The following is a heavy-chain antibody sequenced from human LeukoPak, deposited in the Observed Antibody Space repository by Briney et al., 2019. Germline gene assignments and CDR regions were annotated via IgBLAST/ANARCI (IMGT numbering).Heavy chain of an antibody. CDR1: GFTFSSYW. Sequence: GGSLRLSCAASGFTFSSYWMHWVRHAPGKGLEWVANIKQDGSEKYYVDSVKGRFTISRDNAKNSLYLQMNSLRAEDTAVYYCARVRFGRYFDYWGQGTLVTVSS. V-gene: IGHV3-7*01. D-gene: IGHD3-10*01. CDR3: ARVRFGRYFDY. CDR2: IKQDGSEK. J-gene: IGHJ4*02.